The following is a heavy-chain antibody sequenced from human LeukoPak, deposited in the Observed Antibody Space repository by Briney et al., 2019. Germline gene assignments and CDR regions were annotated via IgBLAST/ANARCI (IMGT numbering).Heavy chain of an antibody. V-gene: IGHV4-59*01. CDR3: ARGAVAGSIFDY. J-gene: IGHJ4*02. CDR2: IYYSGST. D-gene: IGHD6-19*01. Sequence: SETLSLTCTVSGGSISSYYWSWIRQPPGKGLEWIGYIYYSGSTNYNPSLKSRVTISVDTSKNQFSLKLSSVTAADTAVYYCARGAVAGSIFDYWGQGTLVTVSS. CDR1: GGSISSYY.